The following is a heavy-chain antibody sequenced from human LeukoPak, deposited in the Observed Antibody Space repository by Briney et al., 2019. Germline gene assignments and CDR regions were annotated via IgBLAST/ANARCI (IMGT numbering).Heavy chain of an antibody. CDR1: GYTLTSYG. V-gene: IGHV1-18*01. CDR3: ARDVFLEWFEDYMDV. D-gene: IGHD3-3*01. CDR2: ISAYNGNT. J-gene: IGHJ6*03. Sequence: ASVKVSCKASGYTLTSYGISWVRQAPGQGLEWMGWISAYNGNTNYAQKLQGRVTMTTDTSTSTAYMELRSLRSDDTTVYYCARDVFLEWFEDYMDVWGKGTTVTVSS.